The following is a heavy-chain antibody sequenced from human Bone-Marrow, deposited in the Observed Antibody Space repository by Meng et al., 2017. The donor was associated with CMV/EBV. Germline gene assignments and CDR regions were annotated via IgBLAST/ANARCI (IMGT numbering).Heavy chain of an antibody. J-gene: IGHJ6*02. CDR3: GGALVGGTGGTDV. Sequence: GESLKISCAASGFTFSDYEMNWVRQAPGKGLDWVSYVSTSGDTTYYADSVKGRFTISRDNAKNSLYLQMNSLRAEDMSVYYCGGALVGGTGGTDVWGQGTTVTVSS. CDR2: VSTSGDTT. V-gene: IGHV3-48*03. CDR1: GFTFSDYE. D-gene: IGHD1-26*01.